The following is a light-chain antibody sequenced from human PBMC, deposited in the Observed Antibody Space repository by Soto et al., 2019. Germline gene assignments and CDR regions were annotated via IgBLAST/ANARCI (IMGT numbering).Light chain of an antibody. CDR3: QQRSDWPIT. J-gene: IGKJ5*01. Sequence: EIVLTQSPATLSLSRGERATLSCRASQIVDSYLVWYQQKPGQAPRLPIFGASTRAIGIPARFSGSGSGTDFTLTISSLEPEDFAIYYCQQRSDWPITFGQGTRLEI. CDR2: GAS. V-gene: IGKV3-11*01. CDR1: QIVDSY.